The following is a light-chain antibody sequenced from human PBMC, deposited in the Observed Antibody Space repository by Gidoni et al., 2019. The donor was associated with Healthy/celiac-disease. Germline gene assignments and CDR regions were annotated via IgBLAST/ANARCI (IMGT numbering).Light chain of an antibody. CDR3: QQYGSSWT. CDR1: QSVSSSY. Sequence: EIVLTQSPGTLSLSPGERATLSCRASQSVSSSYLAWYQQKPGQAPRLLIYGASSRATGIPDRFSGSGSGTDVTLTISRLEPEDFAVYYCQQYGSSWTFXQXTKVEIK. CDR2: GAS. J-gene: IGKJ1*01. V-gene: IGKV3-20*01.